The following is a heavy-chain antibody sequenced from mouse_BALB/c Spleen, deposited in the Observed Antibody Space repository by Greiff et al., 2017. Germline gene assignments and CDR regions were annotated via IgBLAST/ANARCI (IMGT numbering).Heavy chain of an antibody. CDR3: TRANWDMAY. CDR2: INPSSGYT. Sequence: QVQLKESAAELARPGASVKMSCKASGYTFTSYTMHWVKQRPGQGLEWIGYINPSSGYTEYNQKFKSKATLTVDTSSSTAYMQLSSLTSEDSAVYYCTRANWDMAYWGQGTLVTVSA. D-gene: IGHD4-1*01. J-gene: IGHJ3*01. CDR1: GYTFTSYT. V-gene: IGHV1-4*02.